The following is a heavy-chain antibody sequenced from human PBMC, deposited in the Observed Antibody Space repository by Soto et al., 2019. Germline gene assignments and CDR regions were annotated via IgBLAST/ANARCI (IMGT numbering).Heavy chain of an antibody. CDR1: RPSFLNYW. V-gene: IGHV5-51*01. Sequence: GESLKISCKGSRPSFLNYWIAWVRQKPGKGLEWIGIVYPVDSDTRYNPSFDGHVPILSDKSINTVYLQWNSLRPSDTAMYYCTRGLGTSVLXDAFDXXGQGTXVTVSS. CDR2: VYPVDSDT. CDR3: TRGLGTSVLXDAFDX. J-gene: IGHJ3*01. D-gene: IGHD1-7*01.